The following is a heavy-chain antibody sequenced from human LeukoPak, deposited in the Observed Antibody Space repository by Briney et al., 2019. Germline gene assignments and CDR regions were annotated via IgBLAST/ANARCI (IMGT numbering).Heavy chain of an antibody. V-gene: IGHV3-23*01. CDR3: ARDRGRHYYGSGSYRGVYFDY. D-gene: IGHD3-10*01. CDR2: TSGSGGST. Sequence: GGSLRLSCAASGFTFSSYAMSWVRQAPGKGLEWVSATSGSGGSTYYADSVKGRFTISRDNSENTLYLQMNSLRAEDTAVYYCARDRGRHYYGSGSYRGVYFDYWGQGTLVTVSS. CDR1: GFTFSSYA. J-gene: IGHJ4*02.